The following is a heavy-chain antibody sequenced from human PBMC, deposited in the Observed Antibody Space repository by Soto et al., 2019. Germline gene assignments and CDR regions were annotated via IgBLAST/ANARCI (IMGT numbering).Heavy chain of an antibody. J-gene: IGHJ4*02. CDR3: ARESRSELGTVEY. Sequence: QVRLQESGPGLVKPSETLSLTCTVAGASISNYYWRWIRQPAGKGLECLGRIYASGTTTYNPSLRSRVTMSVDTSKNQFSLNLNSATAADTAVYYCARESRSELGTVEYWGQGTLVTVSS. V-gene: IGHV4-4*07. CDR2: IYASGTT. D-gene: IGHD1-1*01. CDR1: GASISNYY.